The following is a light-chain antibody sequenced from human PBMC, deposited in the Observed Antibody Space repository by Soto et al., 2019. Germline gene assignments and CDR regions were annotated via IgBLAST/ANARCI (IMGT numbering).Light chain of an antibody. J-gene: IGKJ1*01. V-gene: IGKV3-20*01. CDR3: QQYGSSPRT. Sequence: EILMTQSPATLSVSPGERATLSCSASQSVSSDLAWYQQKPGQPPRLLIYGASSRATGIPDRFSGSGSGTDFTLTISRLEPEDFAVYYCQQYGSSPRTFGQGTKVDIK. CDR2: GAS. CDR1: QSVSSD.